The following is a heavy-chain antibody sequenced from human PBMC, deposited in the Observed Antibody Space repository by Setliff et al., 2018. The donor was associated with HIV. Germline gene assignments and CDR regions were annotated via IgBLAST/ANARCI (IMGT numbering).Heavy chain of an antibody. CDR3: ARHVSSGLRLYYHYVDV. CDR1: GYSFSSYW. V-gene: IGHV5-51*01. Sequence: GESLKISCKGSGYSFSSYWIAWVRQMPGKGLEWMGIIYPGDSDTRYSPSFQGQVTISADKSIGTAYLQWRSLKASDTATYYCARHVSSGLRLYYHYVDVWGKGTTVTVSS. J-gene: IGHJ6*03. D-gene: IGHD2-15*01. CDR2: IYPGDSDT.